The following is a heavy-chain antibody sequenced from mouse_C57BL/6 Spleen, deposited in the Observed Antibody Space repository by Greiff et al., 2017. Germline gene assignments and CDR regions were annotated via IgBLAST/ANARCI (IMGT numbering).Heavy chain of an antibody. Sequence: VQRVESGPGLVAPSQSLSITCTVSGFSLTSYAISWVRQTPGKGLEWLGVIWPGGGTNYNSALKSRLSISKDNSRSQGFLKMNSLQTDDTARYYCARNDSMDYWGQGTSVTVSS. CDR2: IWPGGGT. CDR3: ARNDSMDY. J-gene: IGHJ4*01. CDR1: GFSLTSYA. D-gene: IGHD2-4*01. V-gene: IGHV2-9-1*01.